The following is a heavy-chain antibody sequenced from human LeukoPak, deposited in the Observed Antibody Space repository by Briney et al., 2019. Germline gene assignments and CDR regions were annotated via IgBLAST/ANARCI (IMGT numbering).Heavy chain of an antibody. V-gene: IGHV3-23*01. CDR3: AKVTVRYYYDSSGYYPDAFDI. J-gene: IGHJ3*02. CDR2: ISGSGGST. Sequence: GGSLRLSCAASGFTFSSYWMSWVRQAPGKGLEWVSAISGSGGSTYYADSVKGRFTISRDNSKNTLYLQMNSLRAEDTAVYYCAKVTVRYYYDSSGYYPDAFDIWGQGTMVTVSS. CDR1: GFTFSSYW. D-gene: IGHD3-22*01.